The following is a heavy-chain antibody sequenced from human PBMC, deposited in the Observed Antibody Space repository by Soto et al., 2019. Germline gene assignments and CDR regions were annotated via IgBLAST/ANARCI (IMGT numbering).Heavy chain of an antibody. D-gene: IGHD3-10*01. CDR3: ARRYYYGSGVIDY. Sequence: QLQLQESGPGLVKPSETLSLTCTVSGGSISSSSYYWGWIRQPPGKGLEWIGSIYYSGSTYYNPSLKSRVTISVDTSKNQFSLKLSSVTAADTAVYYCARRYYYGSGVIDYWGQGTLVTVSS. V-gene: IGHV4-39*01. CDR1: GGSISSSSYY. J-gene: IGHJ4*02. CDR2: IYYSGST.